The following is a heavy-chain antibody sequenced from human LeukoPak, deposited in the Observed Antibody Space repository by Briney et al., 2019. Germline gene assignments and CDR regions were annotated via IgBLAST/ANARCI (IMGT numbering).Heavy chain of an antibody. J-gene: IGHJ4*02. CDR1: GGSFSGYY. CDR2: INHSGST. D-gene: IGHD4-17*01. Sequence: SETLSLTYAVYGGSFSGYYWSWIRQPPGKGLEWIGEINHSGSTNYNPSLTSRVTISVDTSKNQFSLKLSSVTAADTAVYYCARGRSWYGDSYFDYWGQGTLVTVSS. V-gene: IGHV4-34*01. CDR3: ARGRSWYGDSYFDY.